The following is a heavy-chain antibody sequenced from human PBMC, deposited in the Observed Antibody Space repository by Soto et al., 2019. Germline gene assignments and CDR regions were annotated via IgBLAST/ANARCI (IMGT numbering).Heavy chain of an antibody. D-gene: IGHD4-17*01. Sequence: PSETLSLTCAVYGGSFSGYYWSWIRQPPGKGLKWIGEINHSGSTNYNPSLKSRVTISVDTSKNQFSLKLSSVTAADTAVYYCARGIPLTTVTTRAQDFDYWGQGTLVTVSS. J-gene: IGHJ4*02. CDR2: INHSGST. V-gene: IGHV4-34*01. CDR3: ARGIPLTTVTTRAQDFDY. CDR1: GGSFSGYY.